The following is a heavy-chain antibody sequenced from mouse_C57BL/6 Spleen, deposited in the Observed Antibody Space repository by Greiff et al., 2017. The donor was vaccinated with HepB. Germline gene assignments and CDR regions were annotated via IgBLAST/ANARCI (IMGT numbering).Heavy chain of an antibody. CDR1: GYTFTDYE. Sequence: VQLQQSGAELVRPGASVTLSCKASGYTFTDYEMHWVKQTPVHGLEWIGAIDPETGGTAYNQKFKGKAILTADKSSSTAYMELRSLTSEDSAVYYCTGKEGHYGLAWFAYWGQGTLVTVSA. J-gene: IGHJ3*01. D-gene: IGHD1-1*02. V-gene: IGHV1-15*01. CDR2: IDPETGGT. CDR3: TGKEGHYGLAWFAY.